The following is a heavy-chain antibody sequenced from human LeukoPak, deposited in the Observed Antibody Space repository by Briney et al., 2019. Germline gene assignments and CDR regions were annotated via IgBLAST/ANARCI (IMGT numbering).Heavy chain of an antibody. J-gene: IGHJ4*02. Sequence: GRSLRLSCAASGFTFSNYGMHWVRQAPGKGLEWVALIWYDGSNKYYADSVKGRFTISRDNSKNTLYLQMNSLRDEDTAVYYCAKDRHASSYYFDYWGQGTLVTVSS. V-gene: IGHV3-33*06. D-gene: IGHD2-2*01. CDR2: IWYDGSNK. CDR1: GFTFSNYG. CDR3: AKDRHASSYYFDY.